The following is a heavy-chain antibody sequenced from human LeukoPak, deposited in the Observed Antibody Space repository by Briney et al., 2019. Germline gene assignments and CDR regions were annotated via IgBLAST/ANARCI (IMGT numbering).Heavy chain of an antibody. CDR1: GGSFSGYY. Sequence: SETLSLTCAVYGGSFSGYYWSWIRQPPGKGLEWIGEINHSGSTNYSPSLTSRVTISVGTSKNQFSLKLSSVTAADTAVYYCARGPRIIGYCSGGSCYWFDPWGQGTLVTVSS. D-gene: IGHD2-15*01. CDR2: INHSGST. J-gene: IGHJ5*02. V-gene: IGHV4-34*01. CDR3: ARGPRIIGYCSGGSCYWFDP.